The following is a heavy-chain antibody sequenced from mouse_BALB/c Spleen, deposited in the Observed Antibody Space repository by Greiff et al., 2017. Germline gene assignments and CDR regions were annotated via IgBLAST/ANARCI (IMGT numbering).Heavy chain of an antibody. V-gene: IGHV1-54*01. D-gene: IGHD2-10*01. CDR2: INPGSGGT. CDR1: GYAFTNYL. J-gene: IGHJ3*01. Sequence: VQLQQSGAELVRPGTSVKVSCKASGYAFTNYLLEWVKQRPGQGLEWIGVINPGSGGTNYNEKFKGKATLTADKSSSTAYMQLSSLTSDDSAVYFCARMAYYGNGFAYGGQGTLVTVSA. CDR3: ARMAYYGNGFAY.